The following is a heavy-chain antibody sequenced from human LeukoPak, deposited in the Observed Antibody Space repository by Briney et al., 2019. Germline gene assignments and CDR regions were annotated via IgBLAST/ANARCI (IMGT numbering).Heavy chain of an antibody. Sequence: KPSETLSLTCTVSGGSISSSSYYWGWIRQPPGKGLEWIGSIYYSGSTYYNPSLKSRVTISVDTSKNQFSLKLSSVTAADTAVYYCARYVRGAPLYNWFDPWGQGTLVTVSS. CDR2: IYYSGST. CDR1: GGSISSSSYY. J-gene: IGHJ5*02. V-gene: IGHV4-39*07. CDR3: ARYVRGAPLYNWFDP. D-gene: IGHD3-10*01.